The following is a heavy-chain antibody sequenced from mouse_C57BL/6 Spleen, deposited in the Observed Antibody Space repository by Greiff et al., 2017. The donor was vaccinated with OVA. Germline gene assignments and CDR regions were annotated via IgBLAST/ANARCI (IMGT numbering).Heavy chain of an antibody. V-gene: IGHV14-4*01. J-gene: IGHJ2*01. CDR3: TTLPHYYGSSYDY. CDR2: IDPENGDT. D-gene: IGHD1-1*01. Sequence: EVKLQESGAELVRPGASVKLSCTASGFNIKDDYMHWVKQRPEQGLEWIGWIDPENGDTEYASKFQGKATITADTSSNTAYLQLSSLTSEDTAVYYCTTLPHYYGSSYDYWGQGTTLTVSS. CDR1: GFNIKDDY.